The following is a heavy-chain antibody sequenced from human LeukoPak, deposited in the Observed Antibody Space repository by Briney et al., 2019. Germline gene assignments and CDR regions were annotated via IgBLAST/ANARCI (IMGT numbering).Heavy chain of an antibody. CDR2: ISWEGGST. J-gene: IGHJ4*02. CDR1: GFTFDDYA. Sequence: GGSLRLSCAASGFTFDDYAMHWVRQARGKGREVVSLISWEGGSTYYADSVKGRLTITRDKTKTSMYLQMNRLRAEDTALYYCAKEFQSWVYATPSGLDYWGQGTLVTVSS. CDR3: AKEFQSWVYATPSGLDY. V-gene: IGHV3-43D*03. D-gene: IGHD2-8*01.